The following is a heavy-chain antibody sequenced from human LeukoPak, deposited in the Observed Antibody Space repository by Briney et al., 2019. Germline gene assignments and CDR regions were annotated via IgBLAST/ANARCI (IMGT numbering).Heavy chain of an antibody. J-gene: IGHJ4*02. CDR2: ISGDGGNT. CDR1: GFTFSHYA. CDR3: TRGYCGSTNCAFDS. V-gene: IGHV3-64*01. D-gene: IGHD2-2*01. Sequence: GGSLRLSCAASGFTFSHYAMHWVRQAPGTGLEDVSAISGDGGNTYYANSVKGMFTISRDNSNNTLFLQMGSLRAEDMAVYYCTRGYCGSTNCAFDSWGQGTLVTVSS.